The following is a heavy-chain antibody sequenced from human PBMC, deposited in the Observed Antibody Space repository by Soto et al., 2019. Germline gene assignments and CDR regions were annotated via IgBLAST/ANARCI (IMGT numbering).Heavy chain of an antibody. CDR1: GYIFDNYG. Sequence: QVQLVQSGDEVKKPGASVKVSCKASGYIFDNYGIAWVRQAPGQGLGWMGWISPYTGNTHSATKIQGRLTMTTDTSTSTAYMDLGSLTSDDTAVYYCVMVDNYVTPTPQDVWGQGTTVTVSS. CDR2: ISPYTGNT. D-gene: IGHD3-16*01. CDR3: VMVDNYVTPTPQDV. V-gene: IGHV1-18*01. J-gene: IGHJ6*02.